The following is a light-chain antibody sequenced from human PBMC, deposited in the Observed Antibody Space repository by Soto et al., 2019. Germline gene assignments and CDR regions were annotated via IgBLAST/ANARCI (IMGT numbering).Light chain of an antibody. J-gene: IGKJ1*01. V-gene: IGKV2-28*01. CDR2: LGS. CDR3: MQALEIPET. Sequence: DIVMTQSPLSLSVTPGEPASISCRSSQSLLYTNGYNFLDWYLQKPGQSPQLLIYLGSNRASGVSYRFSGSGSGTYFTLKISRVEAEDVGIYYCMQALEIPETFGQGTKVEIK. CDR1: QSLLYTNGYNF.